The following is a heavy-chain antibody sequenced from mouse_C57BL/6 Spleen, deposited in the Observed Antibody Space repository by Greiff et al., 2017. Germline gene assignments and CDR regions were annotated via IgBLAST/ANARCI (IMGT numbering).Heavy chain of an antibody. D-gene: IGHD1-1*01. Sequence: VQLQESGAELARPGASVKMSCKASGYTFTSYTMHWVQQRPGQGLEWIGYINPSSGYTKYNQKFKDKATLTADKSTSTAYMQLSSLTSEDSAVYYCARGIDYYGSSDAMDYWGQGTSVTVSS. V-gene: IGHV1-4*01. CDR2: INPSSGYT. J-gene: IGHJ4*01. CDR1: GYTFTSYT. CDR3: ARGIDYYGSSDAMDY.